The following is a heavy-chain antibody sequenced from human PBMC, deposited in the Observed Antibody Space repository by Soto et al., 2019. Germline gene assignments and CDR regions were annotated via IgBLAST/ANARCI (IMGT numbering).Heavy chain of an antibody. Sequence: QVQLQQWGAGLLKPSETLSLTCAVYGGSFSGYCWSWIRQPPGKGLEWIGEINHSGSTNYNPSLKSRVTISVDTSKNQFSLKLISVTAADTAVYYCARGGFAWDIVVVVAATTHLYYFDYWGQGTLVTVSS. CDR3: ARGGFAWDIVVVVAATTHLYYFDY. CDR2: INHSGST. D-gene: IGHD2-15*01. J-gene: IGHJ4*02. CDR1: GGSFSGYC. V-gene: IGHV4-34*01.